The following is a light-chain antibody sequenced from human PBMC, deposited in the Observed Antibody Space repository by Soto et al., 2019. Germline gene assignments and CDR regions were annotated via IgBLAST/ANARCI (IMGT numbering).Light chain of an antibody. CDR1: SSNIGAGYD. CDR2: GNT. Sequence: QSVLTQPPSVSGAPGHRVTISFTGISSNIGAGYDVHWYQRLPGSAPKLLIYGNTNRPSGVPVRFSGSKSGTSASLAITGLQAEDEADYYCQSYDTSLSAPVFGGGTKLTVL. V-gene: IGLV1-40*01. CDR3: QSYDTSLSAPV. J-gene: IGLJ3*02.